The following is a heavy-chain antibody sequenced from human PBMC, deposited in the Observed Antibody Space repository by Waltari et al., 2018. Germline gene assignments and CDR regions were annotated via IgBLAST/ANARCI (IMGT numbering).Heavy chain of an antibody. CDR2: INPNSGGT. Sequence: QVQLVQSGAEVKKPGASVKVSCKASGYTFTGYYMHWVRQAPGQGLEWMGWINPNSGGTNYAQKFQGRVTMTRDTSISTAYIELSRLRSDDTAVYYCARDIPSYYDFWSGYYRDAFDIWGQGTMVTVSS. CDR3: ARDIPSYYDFWSGYYRDAFDI. V-gene: IGHV1-2*02. D-gene: IGHD3-3*01. CDR1: GYTFTGYY. J-gene: IGHJ3*02.